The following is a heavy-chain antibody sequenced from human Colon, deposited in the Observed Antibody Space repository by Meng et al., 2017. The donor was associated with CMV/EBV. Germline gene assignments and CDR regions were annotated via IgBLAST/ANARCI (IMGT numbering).Heavy chain of an antibody. V-gene: IGHV3-30*04. CDR1: GFTFDGYA. CDR3: ARASNSSFDP. CDR2: ISHDGAKK. D-gene: IGHD4-11*01. Sequence: GESLKISCAASGFTFDGYAMSWVRQAPGKGLEWVAIISHDGAKKYYAESVKGRFTISRDNSQNTVNVQMNSLRGDDTAVYYCARASNSSFDPWGQGTLVTVSS. J-gene: IGHJ5*02.